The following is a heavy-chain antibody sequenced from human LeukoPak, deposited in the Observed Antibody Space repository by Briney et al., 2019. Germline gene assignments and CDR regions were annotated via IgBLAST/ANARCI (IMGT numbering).Heavy chain of an antibody. Sequence: GGSLRLSCAASGFTFDDYAMHWVRQAPGKGLEWVSGISWNRGSIGYADSVKGRFTISRDNAKNSLYLQMNSLRAEDMALYYCAKGPRYGGGWYFDYWGQGTLVTVSS. D-gene: IGHD6-19*01. CDR2: ISWNRGSI. J-gene: IGHJ4*02. V-gene: IGHV3-9*03. CDR1: GFTFDDYA. CDR3: AKGPRYGGGWYFDY.